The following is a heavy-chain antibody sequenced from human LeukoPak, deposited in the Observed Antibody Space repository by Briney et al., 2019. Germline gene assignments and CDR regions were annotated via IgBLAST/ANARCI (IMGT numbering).Heavy chain of an antibody. CDR3: TRYDSSRFDP. CDR1: GATFRSSV. CDR2: IWYDGGDK. J-gene: IGHJ5*02. V-gene: IGHV3-33*03. D-gene: IGHD3-3*01. Sequence: GGSLRLSCAASGATFRSSVMHWVRQAPGKRLEWVAVIWYDGGDKKYADSVKGRFTISRDNSRNTMDLQMNSLRVEDTAVYHCTRYDSSRFDPWGQGTLVIVS.